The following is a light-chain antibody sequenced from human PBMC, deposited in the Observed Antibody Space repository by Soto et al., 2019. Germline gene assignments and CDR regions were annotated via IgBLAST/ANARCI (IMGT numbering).Light chain of an antibody. CDR3: SSYTSNSISPYV. V-gene: IGLV2-14*01. CDR2: DVS. J-gene: IGLJ1*01. CDR1: SSDVGGYNY. Sequence: QSVLTQPASVSGSPGQSITISCTGTSSDVGGYNYVSWYQQHPGKAPKLMIYDVSNRPSGVSNRFSGSKSGNTASLTISGLQAEDDADNSCSSYTSNSISPYVFVTRTKVTVL.